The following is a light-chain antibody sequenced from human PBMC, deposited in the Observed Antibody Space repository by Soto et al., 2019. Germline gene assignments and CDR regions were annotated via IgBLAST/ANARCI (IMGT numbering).Light chain of an antibody. Sequence: QSALTQSASVSGSPGQSFTISCTGTSSDIGAYNYVSWYQQHPGKAPKVLIHDVSNRPSGVSSRFSGSKSGNTASLTISGLQAEDEADYYCSSYTTSSTPYVFGTGTKLTVL. CDR3: SSYTTSSTPYV. CDR1: SSDIGAYNY. CDR2: DVS. V-gene: IGLV2-14*01. J-gene: IGLJ1*01.